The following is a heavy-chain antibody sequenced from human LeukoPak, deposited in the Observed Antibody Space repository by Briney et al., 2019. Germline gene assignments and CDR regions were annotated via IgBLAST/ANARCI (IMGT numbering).Heavy chain of an antibody. CDR3: ASSGDLDY. CDR2: ISYDGSNK. CDR1: GFTFSSYA. D-gene: IGHD5-12*01. Sequence: PGGSLRLSCAASGFTFSSYAMHWVRQAPGKGLEWVAVISYDGSNKYYADSVKGRFTISRGNSKNTLYLQMNSLRAEDTAVYYCASSGDLDYWGQGTLVTVSS. J-gene: IGHJ4*02. V-gene: IGHV3-30-3*01.